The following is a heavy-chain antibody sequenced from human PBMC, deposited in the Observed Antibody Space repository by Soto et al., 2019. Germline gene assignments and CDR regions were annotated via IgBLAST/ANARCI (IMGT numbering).Heavy chain of an antibody. CDR3: ARGASRSGYSSSWYEGAFDI. CDR1: GFTFSSYD. J-gene: IGHJ3*02. D-gene: IGHD6-13*01. Sequence: GGSLRLSCAASGFTFSSYDMHWVRQATGKGLEWVSAIGTAGDTYYPGSVKGRFTISRENAKNSLYLQMNSLRAEDTAVYYCARGASRSGYSSSWYEGAFDIWGQGTMVTVSS. V-gene: IGHV3-13*01. CDR2: IGTAGDT.